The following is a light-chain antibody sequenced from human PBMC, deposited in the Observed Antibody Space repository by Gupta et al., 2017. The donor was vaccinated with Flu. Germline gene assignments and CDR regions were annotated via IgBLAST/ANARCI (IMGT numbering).Light chain of an antibody. CDR3: QTWGTGVRV. CDR1: SGHSSYA. CDR2: LNSDGSH. Sequence: QLVLTQSPSASASLGASVKLTCTLSSGHSSYAIAWNQQQPEKGPRYLMKLNSDGSHSKGDGIPYRFSGSSSGAERYLTISSLQSEDEADYYCQTWGTGVRVFGGGTKLTVL. J-gene: IGLJ2*01. V-gene: IGLV4-69*01.